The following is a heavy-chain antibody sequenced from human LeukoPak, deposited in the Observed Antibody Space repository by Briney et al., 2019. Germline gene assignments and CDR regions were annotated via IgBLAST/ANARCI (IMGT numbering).Heavy chain of an antibody. D-gene: IGHD3-3*01. CDR3: ARVTITIFGVVPDYYYYMDV. CDR2: INPNSGGT. V-gene: IGHV1-2*02. CDR1: GYTFTGYY. Sequence: ASVKVSCKASGYTFTGYYMHWVRQAPGQGLEWMGWINPNSGGTNYAQKFQGRVTMTRDTSISTAYMELSRLRSDDTAVYYCARVTITIFGVVPDYYYYMDVRGKGTTVTVSS. J-gene: IGHJ6*03.